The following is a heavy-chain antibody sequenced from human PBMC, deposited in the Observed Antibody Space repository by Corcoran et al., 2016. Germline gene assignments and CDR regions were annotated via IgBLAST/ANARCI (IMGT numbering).Heavy chain of an antibody. Sequence: EVQLVQSGAEVKKPGESLRISCKGSRYSFTSYWISWVRQMPGKGLEWMGRIDPSDSYTNYSPSFQGHVTISADKSISTAYLQWSSLKASDTAMYYCASEGTTISNWFDPWGQGTLVTVSS. CDR1: RYSFTSYW. CDR2: IDPSDSYT. J-gene: IGHJ5*02. CDR3: ASEGTTISNWFDP. V-gene: IGHV5-10-1*03. D-gene: IGHD1-7*01.